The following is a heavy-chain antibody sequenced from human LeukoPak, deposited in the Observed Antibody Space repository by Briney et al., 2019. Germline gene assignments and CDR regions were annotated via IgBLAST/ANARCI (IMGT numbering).Heavy chain of an antibody. CDR1: GFTFSSYA. Sequence: GGSLRLSCAASGFTFSSYAMSWVRQAPGKGLEWVSAISGSGGSTYYADSVKGRFTISRDNSKNTLYLQMNSLRAEDTAVYYCAKGVAVARLFLGTEDDAFDIWGQGTMVTVSS. D-gene: IGHD6-19*01. V-gene: IGHV3-23*01. J-gene: IGHJ3*02. CDR2: ISGSGGST. CDR3: AKGVAVARLFLGTEDDAFDI.